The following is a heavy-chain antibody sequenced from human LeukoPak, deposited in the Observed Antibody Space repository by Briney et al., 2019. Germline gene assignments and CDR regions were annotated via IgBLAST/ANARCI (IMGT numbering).Heavy chain of an antibody. CDR3: ARGPADIVVVPAAHDLYYFDY. Sequence: ASVKVSCKASGGTFSSYAISWVRQAPGQGLEWMGGIIPIFGTANYAQKFQGRVTITADKSTSTAYMEQSSLRSEDTAVYYCARGPADIVVVPAAHDLYYFDYWGQGTLVTVSS. J-gene: IGHJ4*02. CDR2: IIPIFGTA. D-gene: IGHD2-2*01. V-gene: IGHV1-69*06. CDR1: GGTFSSYA.